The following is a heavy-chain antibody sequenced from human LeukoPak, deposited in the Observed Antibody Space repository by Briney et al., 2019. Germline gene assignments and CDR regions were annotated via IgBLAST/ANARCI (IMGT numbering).Heavy chain of an antibody. Sequence: PGGSLRLSCAASGFNVSSSFMSWVRQAPGKGLEWVSVIYSIGSTFYADSVKGRFTVSRDNSKNMLYLHMNSLRAEDTAVYYCARDRVYLGREDAFDIWGQGTMVTVPS. CDR1: GFNVSSSF. V-gene: IGHV3-53*01. D-gene: IGHD7-27*01. CDR3: ARDRVYLGREDAFDI. CDR2: IYSIGST. J-gene: IGHJ3*02.